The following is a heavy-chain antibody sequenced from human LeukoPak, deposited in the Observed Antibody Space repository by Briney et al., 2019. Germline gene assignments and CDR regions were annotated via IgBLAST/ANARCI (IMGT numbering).Heavy chain of an antibody. CDR3: AKAARWLQSSPDY. V-gene: IGHV3-74*01. D-gene: IGHD5-24*01. CDR2: INSDGSST. Sequence: PGGSLRLSCAASGFTFSSYWMHWVRQAPGKGLVWVSRINSDGSSTSYADSVKGRCTISRDNAKNTLYLQMNSLRAEDTAVYYCAKAARWLQSSPDYWGQGTLVTVSS. CDR1: GFTFSSYW. J-gene: IGHJ4*02.